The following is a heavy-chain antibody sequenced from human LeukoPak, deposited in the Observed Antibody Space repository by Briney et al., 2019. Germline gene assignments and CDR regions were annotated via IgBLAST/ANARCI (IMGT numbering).Heavy chain of an antibody. CDR1: GXTFSSYY. CDR2: ISSTSSYI. CDR3: ARGYSSGWSAFDY. V-gene: IGHV3-21*01. D-gene: IGHD6-19*01. J-gene: IGHJ4*02. Sequence: GGSLRLSCAASGXTFSSYYMNWVRQAPGRGLEWVSSISSTSSYIYYADSVKGRFTISRDNADNSLYLQMNSLRAEDTAVYYCARGYSSGWSAFDYWGQGTLVTVSS.